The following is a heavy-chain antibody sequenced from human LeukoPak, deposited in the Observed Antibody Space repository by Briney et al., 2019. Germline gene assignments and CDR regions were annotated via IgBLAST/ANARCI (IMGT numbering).Heavy chain of an antibody. V-gene: IGHV3-7*01. D-gene: IGHD1-26*01. CDR1: EFTFGNYW. CDR3: ARDPYSGSYSDYYYYYMDV. CDR2: IRQDGNEF. Sequence: PGGSLRLSCAASEFTFGNYWMSWVRQVPGKGPEWVAHIRQDGNEFYYVDSVKGRFTISRDNAKNSLYLQLNSLRAEDTAVYYCARDPYSGSYSDYYYYYMDVWGKGTTVTVSS. J-gene: IGHJ6*03.